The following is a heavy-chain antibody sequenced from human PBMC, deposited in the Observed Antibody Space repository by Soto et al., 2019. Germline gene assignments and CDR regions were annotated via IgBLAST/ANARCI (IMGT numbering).Heavy chain of an antibody. CDR1: GFTLSSYW. V-gene: IGHV3-7*05. J-gene: IGHJ3*02. CDR2: IKQDGSEK. CDR3: ARERRIAAADPFDI. Sequence: EEQLVESGGGLVQPGGSLRLSCAASGFTLSSYWMSWVRQAPGKGLEWVANIKQDGSEKYYVDSVKGRFTISRDNAKNSLYLQMNSLRAEDTAVYYCARERRIAAADPFDIWGQGTMVTVSS. D-gene: IGHD6-13*01.